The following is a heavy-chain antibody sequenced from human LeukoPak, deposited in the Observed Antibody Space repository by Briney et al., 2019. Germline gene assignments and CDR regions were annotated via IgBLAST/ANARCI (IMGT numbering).Heavy chain of an antibody. CDR3: ARALGLEIDY. J-gene: IGHJ4*02. CDR2: IGSSSSSI. V-gene: IGHV3-48*02. CDR1: GFTFSSYS. Sequence: PGGSLRLSCAASGFTFSSYSMNWVCQPPGKGLEWVSYIGSSSSSIYYADSVKGRFTISRDNAKNSLYLQMNSLRDEDTAVYYCARALGLEIDYWGQGTLVTVSS. D-gene: IGHD3-3*01.